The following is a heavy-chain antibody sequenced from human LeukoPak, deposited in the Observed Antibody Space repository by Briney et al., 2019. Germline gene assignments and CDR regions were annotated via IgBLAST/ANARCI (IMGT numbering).Heavy chain of an antibody. Sequence: SETLSLTCTVSGGSISSGGYYWSWIRQHPGKGLEWIGYIYYSGSIYYNPSLKSRVTISADTSKNQFSLMLTSVTAADTAVCYCARTYYDGAGTYHPYLDYWGQRTLVTVSS. J-gene: IGHJ4*02. D-gene: IGHD3-10*01. V-gene: IGHV4-31*02. CDR3: ARTYYDGAGTYHPYLDY. CDR2: IYYSGSI. CDR1: GGSISSGGYY.